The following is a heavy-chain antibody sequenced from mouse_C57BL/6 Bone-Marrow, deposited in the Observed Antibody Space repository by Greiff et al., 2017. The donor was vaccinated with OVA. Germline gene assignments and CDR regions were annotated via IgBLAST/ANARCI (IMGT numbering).Heavy chain of an antibody. D-gene: IGHD1-1*01. V-gene: IGHV1-69*01. CDR3: AREVLRSFEY. Sequence: QVQLQQPGAELVMPGASVKLSCKASGYTFTSYWMHWVKQRPGQGLEWIGEIDPSDSYTNYNQKFKGKSTLTVDKSSSTAYMQLSSLTSEDSAVYYCAREVLRSFEYWGQGTTLTVSS. CDR1: GYTFTSYW. J-gene: IGHJ2*01. CDR2: IDPSDSYT.